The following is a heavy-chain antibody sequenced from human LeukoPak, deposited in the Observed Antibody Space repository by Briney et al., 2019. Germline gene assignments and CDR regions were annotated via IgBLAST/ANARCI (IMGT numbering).Heavy chain of an antibody. V-gene: IGHV1-8*01. CDR3: ARGTGSWLRLTRWFDP. CDR1: GYTFTSYD. CDR2: MNPNSGNT. Sequence: GASVKVSCKASGYTFTSYDINWMRQATGQGLEWMGWMNPNSGNTDYAQKFQGRVTMTRNTSISTAYMELSSLVSEDTAVYYCARGTGSWLRLTRWFDPWGQGTLVTVSS. D-gene: IGHD5-12*01. J-gene: IGHJ5*02.